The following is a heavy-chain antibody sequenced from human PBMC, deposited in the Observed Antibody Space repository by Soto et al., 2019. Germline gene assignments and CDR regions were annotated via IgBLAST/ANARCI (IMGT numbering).Heavy chain of an antibody. D-gene: IGHD2-2*01. CDR2: IWYDGSNK. V-gene: IGHV3-33*01. J-gene: IGHJ4*02. CDR3: ARALCSTSCYELEN. Sequence: HPGGSLRLSCAASGFTFSSYGMHWVRQAPGKGLEWVAVIWYDGSNKYYADSVKGRFTISRDNSKNTLYLQMNSLRAEDTAVYYCARALCSTSCYELENWGQGTLVTVSS. CDR1: GFTFSSYG.